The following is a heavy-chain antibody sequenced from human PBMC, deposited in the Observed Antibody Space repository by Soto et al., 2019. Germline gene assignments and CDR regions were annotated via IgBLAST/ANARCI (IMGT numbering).Heavy chain of an antibody. CDR3: ARGVDGGNGYYYYGMDV. J-gene: IGHJ6*02. CDR1: GGTFSSYT. D-gene: IGHD2-15*01. V-gene: IGHV1-69*02. Sequence: QVQLVQSGAEVKKPGSSVKVSCKASGGTFSSYTISWVRQAPGQGLEWMGRIIPILGIANYAQKFQGRVTITAXISXSXGYMELSSLRSEDTAVYYCARGVDGGNGYYYYGMDVWGQGTTVTVSS. CDR2: IIPILGIA.